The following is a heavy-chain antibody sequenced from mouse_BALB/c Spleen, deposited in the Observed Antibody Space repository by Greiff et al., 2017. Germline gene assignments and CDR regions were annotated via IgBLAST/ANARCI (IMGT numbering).Heavy chain of an antibody. J-gene: IGHJ2*01. D-gene: IGHD2-2*01. CDR2: ISYDGSN. CDR1: GYSITSGYY. CDR3: ARVGDDYYFDY. V-gene: IGHV3-6*02. Sequence: VQLQQSGPGLVKPSQSLSLTCSVTGYSITSGYYWNWIRQFPGNKLEWMGYISYDGSNNYNPSLKNRISITRDTSKNQFFLKLNSVTTEDTATYYCARVGDDYYFDYWGQGTTLTVSS.